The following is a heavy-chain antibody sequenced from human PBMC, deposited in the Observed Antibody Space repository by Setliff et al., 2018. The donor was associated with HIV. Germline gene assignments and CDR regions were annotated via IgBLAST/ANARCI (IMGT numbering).Heavy chain of an antibody. D-gene: IGHD2-15*01. CDR1: GFTVYSYY. CDR2: IYSDGNT. CDR3: AKDGISGGAYPPYYFDY. Sequence: GGSLRLSCAASGFTVYSYYMSWVRQAPGKGLEWVSVIYSDGNTYYADSVKGRFTVSRDNSKNTLYLQMNRLRVEDTAVYYCAKDGISGGAYPPYYFDYWGHGTLVTVS. V-gene: IGHV3-53*01. J-gene: IGHJ4*01.